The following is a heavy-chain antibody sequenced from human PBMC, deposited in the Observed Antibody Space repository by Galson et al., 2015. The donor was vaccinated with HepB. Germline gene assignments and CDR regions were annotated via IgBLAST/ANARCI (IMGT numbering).Heavy chain of an antibody. CDR1: GYTLTELS. J-gene: IGHJ6*02. V-gene: IGHV1-24*01. CDR3: ATGGYSYGSPYYYYGMDV. CDR2: FDPEDGET. Sequence: SVKVSCKVSGYTLTELSMHWVRQAPGKGLEWMGGFDPEDGETIYAQKFQGRVTMTEDTSTDTAYMELSSLRSEDTAVYYCATGGYSYGSPYYYYGMDVWGQGTTVTVSS. D-gene: IGHD5-18*01.